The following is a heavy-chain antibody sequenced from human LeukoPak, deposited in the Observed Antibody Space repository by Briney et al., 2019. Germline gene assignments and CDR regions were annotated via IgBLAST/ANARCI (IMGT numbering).Heavy chain of an antibody. V-gene: IGHV3-7*03. CDR1: GFTFSRYE. CDR3: AKVAYNWISYGPFDY. D-gene: IGHD1-20*01. Sequence: GGSLRLSCAASGFTFSRYEINWVRQAPGKGLEWVANIKQDGSEKYYVDSVKGRFTISRDNAKNSLYLQMNSLRAEDTALYYCAKVAYNWISYGPFDYWGQGTLVTVSS. CDR2: IKQDGSEK. J-gene: IGHJ4*02.